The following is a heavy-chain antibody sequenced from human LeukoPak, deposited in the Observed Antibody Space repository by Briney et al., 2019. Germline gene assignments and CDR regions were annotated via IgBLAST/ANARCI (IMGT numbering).Heavy chain of an antibody. J-gene: IGHJ6*03. CDR3: AKLNGHGDYVPYYYMDV. CDR1: GFDFGAYE. CDR2: IWYDGSNK. V-gene: IGHV3-33*06. D-gene: IGHD4-17*01. Sequence: TGGSLRLSCAASGFDFGAYEMNWVRQAPGKGLEWVAVIWYDGSNKYYADSVKGRFTISRDNSKNTLYLQMNSLRAEDTAVYYCAKLNGHGDYVPYYYMDVWGKGTTVTVSS.